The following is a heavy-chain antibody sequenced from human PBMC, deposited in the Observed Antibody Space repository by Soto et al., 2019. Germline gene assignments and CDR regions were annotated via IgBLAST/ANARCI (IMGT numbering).Heavy chain of an antibody. Sequence: SETLSLTCTVSGGSISSYYWSWIRQPPGKGLEWIGYIFYSGSTNYNPSLKSRVTISVDTSKNQFSLKLSSVTAADTAVYYCARRYGGAFDIWGQGTXVTVSS. CDR3: ARRYGGAFDI. J-gene: IGHJ3*02. CDR2: IFYSGST. D-gene: IGHD4-17*01. V-gene: IGHV4-59*08. CDR1: GGSISSYY.